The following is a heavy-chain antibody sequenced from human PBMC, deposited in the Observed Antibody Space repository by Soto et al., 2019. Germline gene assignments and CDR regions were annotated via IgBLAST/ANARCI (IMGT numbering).Heavy chain of an antibody. D-gene: IGHD1-20*01. Sequence: GGSLRLSCVVSGITFDNHWMSWVRQAPGQGLEWVADIREDGGEKYYVDSVKGRFTISRDNAKNSLYLQMNSLRAEDTAVYYCARDGDNWKFDYWGQGTLVTVSS. CDR3: ARDGDNWKFDY. CDR2: IREDGGEK. J-gene: IGHJ4*02. CDR1: GITFDNHW. V-gene: IGHV3-7*01.